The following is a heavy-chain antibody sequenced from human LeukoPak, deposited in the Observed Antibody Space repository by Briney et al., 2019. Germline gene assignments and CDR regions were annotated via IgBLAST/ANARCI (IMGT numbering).Heavy chain of an antibody. CDR2: INHSGST. Sequence: PSETLSLTCTVYGGSFSGYCWSWIRQPPGKGLEWIGEINHSGSTNYNPSLKSRVTISVDTSKNQFSLKLSSVTAADTAVYYCARARLFGYYYYYMDVWGKGTTVTVSS. CDR3: ARARLFGYYYYYMDV. D-gene: IGHD4/OR15-4a*01. J-gene: IGHJ6*03. CDR1: GGSFSGYC. V-gene: IGHV4-34*01.